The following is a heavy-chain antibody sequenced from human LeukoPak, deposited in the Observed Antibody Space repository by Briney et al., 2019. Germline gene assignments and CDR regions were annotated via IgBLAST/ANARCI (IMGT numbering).Heavy chain of an antibody. CDR2: IYHSGST. Sequence: SETLSLTCAVSGYSISSGYYWGWIRQPPGKGLEWIGSIYHSGSTYYNPSLKSRVTISVDTSKNQFSLKLSSVTAADTAVYYCALFDGGYWGQGTLVAVSS. CDR3: ALFDGGY. CDR1: GYSISSGYY. V-gene: IGHV4-38-2*01. D-gene: IGHD2-15*01. J-gene: IGHJ4*02.